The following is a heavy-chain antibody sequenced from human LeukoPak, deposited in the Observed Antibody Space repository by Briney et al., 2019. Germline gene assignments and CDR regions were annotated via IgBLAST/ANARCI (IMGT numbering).Heavy chain of an antibody. D-gene: IGHD2-15*01. CDR3: ASLGYCSGGSCYRYNWFDP. J-gene: IGHJ5*02. CDR1: GYTFTSYY. CDR2: INPSGGST. Sequence: ASVKVSCKASGYTFTSYYTHWVRQAPEQGLEWMGIINPSGGSTSYAQKFQGRVTITADESTSTAYMELSSLRSEDTAVYYCASLGYCSGGSCYRYNWFDPWGQGTLVTVSS. V-gene: IGHV1-46*01.